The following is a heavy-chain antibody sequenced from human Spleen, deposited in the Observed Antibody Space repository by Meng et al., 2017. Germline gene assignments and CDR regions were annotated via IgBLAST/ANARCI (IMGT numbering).Heavy chain of an antibody. Sequence: QVQLQEAGPGLVTPSQALSLTCTVSGGSITSGSYYWSWIRQHPGKGLEWIGYIYYSGTTFYNPSLKSRITISLDTSKNQFSLNLNSVTAADTAVYYCARVTRVWRGWFDPWGQGNLVTVSS. CDR1: GGSITSGSYY. D-gene: IGHD3-10*01. V-gene: IGHV4-31*03. CDR3: ARVTRVWRGWFDP. J-gene: IGHJ5*02. CDR2: IYYSGTT.